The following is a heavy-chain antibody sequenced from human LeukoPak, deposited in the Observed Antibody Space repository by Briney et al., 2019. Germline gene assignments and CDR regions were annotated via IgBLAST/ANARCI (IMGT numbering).Heavy chain of an antibody. D-gene: IGHD4-17*01. Sequence: PSETLSLTCAVYGGSFSGYYWSWIRQPPGEGLEWIGEINHSGNTNYNPSLKSRVTISVDTSKNQFSLKLTSVTAADTAVYYCASLYGDPFDYWGQGTLVTVSS. CDR3: ASLYGDPFDY. J-gene: IGHJ4*02. CDR1: GGSFSGYY. CDR2: INHSGNT. V-gene: IGHV4-34*01.